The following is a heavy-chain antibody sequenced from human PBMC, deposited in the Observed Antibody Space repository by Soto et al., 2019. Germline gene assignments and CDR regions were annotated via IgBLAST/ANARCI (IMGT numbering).Heavy chain of an antibody. D-gene: IGHD4-17*01. J-gene: IGHJ2*01. V-gene: IGHV2-5*02. CDR2: IYWDDDK. CDR3: AHWTYGDYFDRYFDL. Sequence: QITLKESGPTLVKPTQTLTLTCTFSGFSLSTSGVGVGWIRQPPGKALEWLALIYWDDDKRYSPSLKSRLTITKDTSKNQVVLTMTNMDPVDTATYYCAHWTYGDYFDRYFDLWGRGTLVTVSS. CDR1: GFSLSTSGVG.